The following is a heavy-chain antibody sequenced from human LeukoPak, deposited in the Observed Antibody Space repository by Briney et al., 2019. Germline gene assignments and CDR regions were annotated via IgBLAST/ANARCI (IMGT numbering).Heavy chain of an antibody. Sequence: TGGSLRLSCAASGFTFSTYWMSWVRQAPGKGLEWVANIKQDGSEQDYVDSVKGRFTISRDNAKNSLFLQMNSLRAEDTAVYYCARDVTGYYNYWGQGTLVTVSP. V-gene: IGHV3-7*01. CDR1: GFTFSTYW. CDR3: ARDVTGYYNY. J-gene: IGHJ4*02. CDR2: IKQDGSEQ. D-gene: IGHD3-9*01.